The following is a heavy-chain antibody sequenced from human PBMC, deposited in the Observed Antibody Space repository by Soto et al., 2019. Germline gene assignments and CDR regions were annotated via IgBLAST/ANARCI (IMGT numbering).Heavy chain of an antibody. CDR3: ARVPTGGYDWN. CDR2: TT. CDR1: GGSISSSSYY. D-gene: IGHD5-12*01. V-gene: IGHV4-39*01. J-gene: IGHJ4*02. Sequence: SETLSLTCTVSGGSISSSSYYWGWIRQPPGKGLEWIGSTTNYADPVKGRFTISRDNAKNTLYLQMNSLRAEDTAVYYCARVPTGGYDWNWGQGTLVTVSS.